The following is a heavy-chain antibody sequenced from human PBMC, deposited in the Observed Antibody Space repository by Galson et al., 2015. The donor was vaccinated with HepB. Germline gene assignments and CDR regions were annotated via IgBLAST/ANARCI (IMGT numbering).Heavy chain of an antibody. D-gene: IGHD6-19*01. CDR2: ISGSGLFK. Sequence: SLRLPCAASGFNFRRFAMAWVRQAPGRGLQWVSGISGSGLFKNSADSVTGRFAISRDTSKNTLYLQMNGLGAGDTALYFCARPRDVGSGWTRVEWFFDLWGRGTLVTVSS. CDR1: GFNFRRFA. CDR3: ARPRDVGSGWTRVEWFFDL. V-gene: IGHV3-23*01. J-gene: IGHJ2*01.